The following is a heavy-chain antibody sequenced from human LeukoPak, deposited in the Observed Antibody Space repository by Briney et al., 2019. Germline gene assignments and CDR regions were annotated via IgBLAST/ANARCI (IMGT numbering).Heavy chain of an antibody. CDR2: IYSGGET. J-gene: IGHJ5*02. CDR3: TRDPPAVAINTYA. V-gene: IGHV3-66*01. Sequence: GGSLRLSCAASGFSFSTHALSWVRQAPGKGLEWVSLIYSGGETSYADSVKGRFSISRDSSKNTLYLQMNSLRVEDTAVYYCTRDPPAVAINTYAWGQGTLVTVSS. D-gene: IGHD6-13*01. CDR1: GFSFSTHA.